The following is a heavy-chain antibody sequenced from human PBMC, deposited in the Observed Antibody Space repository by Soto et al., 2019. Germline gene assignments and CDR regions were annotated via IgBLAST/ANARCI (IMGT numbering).Heavy chain of an antibody. D-gene: IGHD2-8*01. Sequence: ASVKVSCKASGYTFNNYGINWVRQAPGQGLEWMGWISPYNGNTNYALKFQGRVIMTTDTSTSIAYMELRSLKSDDTAVYYCARDYEGCTNGVCHNWFDPWGQGTLVTVSS. J-gene: IGHJ5*02. V-gene: IGHV1-18*01. CDR3: ARDYEGCTNGVCHNWFDP. CDR1: GYTFNNYG. CDR2: ISPYNGNT.